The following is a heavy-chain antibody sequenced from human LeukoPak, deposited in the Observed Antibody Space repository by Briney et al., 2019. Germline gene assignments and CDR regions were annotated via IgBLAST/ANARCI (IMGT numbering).Heavy chain of an antibody. CDR1: GFTFSSYS. J-gene: IGHJ4*02. V-gene: IGHV3-48*01. Sequence: QPGGSLRLSCAASGFTFSSYSMNWVRQAPGKGLEWVSYISSSSSTIYYADSVKGRFPISRDNAKNSLYLQMNSLRAEDTAVYYCARASSVFYFDYWGQGTLVTVSS. CDR2: ISSSSSTI. CDR3: ARASSVFYFDY. D-gene: IGHD2-15*01.